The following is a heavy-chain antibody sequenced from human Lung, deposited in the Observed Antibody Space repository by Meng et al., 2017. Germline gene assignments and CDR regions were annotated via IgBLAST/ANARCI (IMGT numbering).Heavy chain of an antibody. V-gene: IGHV4-34*01. CDR3: ARGPTTMAHDFDY. Sequence: QVQLQRGVAGRCNPSEALSLTCVVSGGSFSDYYWSWIRQPPGKGLEWIGEINHSGSTNYNPSLESRATISVDTSQNNLSLKLSSVTAADSAVYYCARGPTTMAHDFDYWGQGTLVTVSS. J-gene: IGHJ4*02. CDR2: INHSGST. D-gene: IGHD4-11*01. CDR1: GGSFSDYY.